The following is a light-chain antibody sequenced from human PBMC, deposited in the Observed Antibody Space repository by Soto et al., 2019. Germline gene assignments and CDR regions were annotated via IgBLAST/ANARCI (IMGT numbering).Light chain of an antibody. CDR2: EGS. V-gene: IGLV2-23*01. CDR1: SSDVGSYNL. J-gene: IGLJ2*01. Sequence: QSALTQPASVSGSPGQSITISCTGTSSDVGSYNLVSWYQQHTGKAPKLMIYEGSKRPSGVSNRLSGSKSGNTASLTISGLQAEDEADYYCCSFAGSSTLIFGGGTKLTVL. CDR3: CSFAGSSTLI.